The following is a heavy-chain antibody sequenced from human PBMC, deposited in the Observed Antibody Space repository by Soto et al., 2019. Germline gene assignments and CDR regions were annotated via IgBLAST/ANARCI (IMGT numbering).Heavy chain of an antibody. V-gene: IGHV1-69*06. CDR1: GGTFSSYA. CDR3: ARRTLPAPSASYNWFDP. D-gene: IGHD2-2*01. J-gene: IGHJ5*02. CDR2: IIPIFGTA. Sequence: SVKVSCKASGGTFSSYAISWVRQAPGQGLEWMGGIIPIFGTANYALKFQGRVTITADKSTSTAYMELSSLRSEDTAVYYCARRTLPAPSASYNWFDPWGQGTLVTVSS.